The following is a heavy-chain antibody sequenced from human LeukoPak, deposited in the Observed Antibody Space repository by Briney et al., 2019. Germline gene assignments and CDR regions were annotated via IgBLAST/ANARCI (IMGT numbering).Heavy chain of an antibody. Sequence: ASVKVSCKAFEYTFTSYDINWVRQATGQGLEWMGWMNPNSGNTGYAQKFQGRVTMTRNTSISTAYMELSSLTSEDTAVYYCARGRHPGPTWISEYWGQGTLVTVS. V-gene: IGHV1-8*01. D-gene: IGHD5-12*01. J-gene: IGHJ4*02. CDR2: MNPNSGNT. CDR3: ARGRHPGPTWISEY. CDR1: EYTFTSYD.